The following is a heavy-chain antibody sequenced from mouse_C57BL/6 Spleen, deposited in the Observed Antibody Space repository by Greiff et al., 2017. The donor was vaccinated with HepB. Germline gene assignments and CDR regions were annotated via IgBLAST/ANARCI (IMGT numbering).Heavy chain of an antibody. V-gene: IGHV5-4*01. J-gene: IGHJ3*01. Sequence: EVKVVESGGGLVKPGGSLKLSCAASGFTFSSYAMSWVRQTPEKRLEWVATISDGGSYTYYPDNVKGRFTISRDNAKNNLYLQMSHLKSEDTAMYYCAREYDTFAYWGQGTLVTVSA. CDR2: ISDGGSYT. CDR1: GFTFSSYA. D-gene: IGHD2-10*02. CDR3: AREYDTFAY.